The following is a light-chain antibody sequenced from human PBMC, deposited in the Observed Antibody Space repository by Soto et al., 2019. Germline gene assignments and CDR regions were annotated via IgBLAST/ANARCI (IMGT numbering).Light chain of an antibody. CDR3: QKYNSAPRT. CDR1: QVISNY. V-gene: IGKV1-27*01. Sequence: DIQMTQSPSSPSSSLGDRVTITFLAIQVISNYLAWYQQKPGKVPKLLIYAASTLQSGVPSRFSGSGSGTDFTLTISSLQPEDVATYYCQKYNSAPRTFGQGTKVDIK. J-gene: IGKJ1*01. CDR2: AAS.